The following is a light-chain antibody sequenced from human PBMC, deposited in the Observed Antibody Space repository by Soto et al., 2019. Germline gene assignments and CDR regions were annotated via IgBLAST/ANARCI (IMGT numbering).Light chain of an antibody. J-gene: IGKJ5*01. CDR1: QSVSSN. CDR2: GAS. V-gene: IGKV3-15*01. Sequence: EIVMTQSPATLSASPRERATLSCRASQSVSSNLAWYQQKPGQAPRLLIYGASTRATGIPARFSGSGSGTDFTLTISSLEPEDFAVYDCQQRSNWPPITFGQGTRLEIK. CDR3: QQRSNWPPIT.